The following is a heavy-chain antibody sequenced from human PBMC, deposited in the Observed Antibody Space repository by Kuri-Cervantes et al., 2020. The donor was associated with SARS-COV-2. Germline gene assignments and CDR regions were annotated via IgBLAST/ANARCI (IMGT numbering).Heavy chain of an antibody. CDR3: VKAYYDFWSVFLGTSTQSYGFDV. D-gene: IGHD3-3*01. CDR2: ISASGGTT. V-gene: IGHV3-23*01. J-gene: IGHJ6*02. Sequence: GGSLRLSCAASGFIFSSYDMSWVRQAPGKGLEWVSVISASGGTTYYTDSVKGRFTISRDNSNNTLYLQMTSLRADDTAVYFCVKAYYDFWSVFLGTSTQSYGFDVWGQGTTVTVSS. CDR1: GFIFSSYD.